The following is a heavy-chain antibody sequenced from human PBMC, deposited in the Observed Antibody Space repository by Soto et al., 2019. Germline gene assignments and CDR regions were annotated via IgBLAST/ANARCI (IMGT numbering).Heavy chain of an antibody. V-gene: IGHV4-31*03. CDR1: GGSISSGGYY. CDR3: ARDTRPGTFDY. Sequence: ASETLSLTCTVSGGSISSGGYYWSWIRQHPGKGLEWIGYIYYSGSTYYNPSLKSRVTISVDTSKNQFSLKLSSVTAADTAVYYCARDTRPGTFDYWGQGTLVTVSS. CDR2: IYYSGST. D-gene: IGHD2-15*01. J-gene: IGHJ4*02.